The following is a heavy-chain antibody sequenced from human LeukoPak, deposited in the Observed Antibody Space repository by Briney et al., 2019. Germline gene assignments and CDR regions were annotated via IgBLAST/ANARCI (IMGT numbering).Heavy chain of an antibody. Sequence: GGSLRLSCAASGFTFSSYEMNWVRQAPGKGLEWVSYISSSGSTIYYADSVKGRFTISRDNAKNSLYLQMNSLRAEGTAVYYCARVGGLLWFGNFDYWGQGTLVTVSS. CDR1: GFTFSSYE. V-gene: IGHV3-48*03. CDR3: ARVGGLLWFGNFDY. D-gene: IGHD3-10*01. J-gene: IGHJ4*02. CDR2: ISSSGSTI.